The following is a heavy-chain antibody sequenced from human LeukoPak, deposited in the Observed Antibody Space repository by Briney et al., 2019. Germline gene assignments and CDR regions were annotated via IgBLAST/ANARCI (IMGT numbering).Heavy chain of an antibody. D-gene: IGHD3-16*01. Sequence: PGGSLRLSCAASGFTFSSYAMHWVRQAPGKGLEWVAVISYDGSNKYYADSVKGRFTISRDNSKNTLYLQVSSLRAEDTAVYYCARRGGPHYYFDYWGQGTLVTVSS. V-gene: IGHV3-30*04. CDR1: GFTFSSYA. CDR3: ARRGGPHYYFDY. J-gene: IGHJ4*02. CDR2: ISYDGSNK.